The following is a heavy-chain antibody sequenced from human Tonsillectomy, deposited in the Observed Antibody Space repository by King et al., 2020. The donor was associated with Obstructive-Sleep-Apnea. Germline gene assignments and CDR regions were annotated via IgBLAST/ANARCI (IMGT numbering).Heavy chain of an antibody. CDR2: IYYSGST. D-gene: IGHD2-21*02. V-gene: IGHV4-31*03. Sequence: VQLQESGPGLVKPSQTLSLTCNVSGGSITSGSHYWSWIRQHPGKGLEWVGYIYYSGSTYYNPSLKSRVTRSVDTSKNQFSLKLTSVTAADTAGYYCARDSCGGDCYPFGDAFDIWGQGTMVTVSS. CDR3: ARDSCGGDCYPFGDAFDI. CDR1: GGSITSGSHY. J-gene: IGHJ3*02.